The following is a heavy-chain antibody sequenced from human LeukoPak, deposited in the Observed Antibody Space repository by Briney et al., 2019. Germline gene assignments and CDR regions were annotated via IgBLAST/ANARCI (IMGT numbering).Heavy chain of an antibody. CDR2: INPNSGGT. D-gene: IGHD4-17*01. CDR1: GYTFRNYY. V-gene: IGHV1-2*02. Sequence: VXVSCKASGYTFRNYYMHWVRQAPGQGLEXMGWINPNSGGTMYAPKFQGRVALTRDTSINTAYLELSRLTSDDTAIYYCARDGDDNGDYVLGWFDPWGQGTLVTVSS. CDR3: ARDGDDNGDYVLGWFDP. J-gene: IGHJ5*02.